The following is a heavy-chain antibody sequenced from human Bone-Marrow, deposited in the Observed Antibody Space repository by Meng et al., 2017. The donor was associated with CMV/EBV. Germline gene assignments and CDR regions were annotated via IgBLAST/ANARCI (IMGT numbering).Heavy chain of an antibody. D-gene: IGHD6-13*01. CDR2: IRYDGSNK. CDR1: GFTFSSYG. Sequence: GGSLRLSCAASGFTFSSYGMHWVRQAPGKGLEWVAFIRYDGSNKYYADSVKGKFTISRDNYKNTLYRQMNSLRSEDSAVYYCAKGDPIAAAGTYWGQGTLVTVSS. CDR3: AKGDPIAAAGTY. V-gene: IGHV3-30*02. J-gene: IGHJ4*02.